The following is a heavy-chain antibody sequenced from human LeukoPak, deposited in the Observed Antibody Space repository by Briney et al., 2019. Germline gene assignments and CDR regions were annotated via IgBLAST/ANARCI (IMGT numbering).Heavy chain of an antibody. CDR1: GFTFSSNA. J-gene: IGHJ4*02. V-gene: IGHV3-23*01. D-gene: IGHD3-10*01. Sequence: GGSLRLSCAASGFTFSSNAMSWVRQAPGKGLERVSTVSGSGGSTYYADSVKGRFTISRDNSKNTLYLQMNSLRAEDTAVYYCARGKGHDTSSTDYWGQGTLVTVSS. CDR3: ARGKGHDTSSTDY. CDR2: VSGSGGST.